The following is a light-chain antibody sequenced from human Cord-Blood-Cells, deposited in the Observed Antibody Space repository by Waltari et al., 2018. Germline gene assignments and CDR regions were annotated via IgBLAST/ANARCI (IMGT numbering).Light chain of an antibody. Sequence: IVMTQSPATMSVSPGERAPLSCRASQSVSSNLAWYKQKPGQAPRLLIYGASPRATGIPARFSGSGSGTEFTLTISSLQSEDFAVYYCQQYNNWRTFGQGTKVEIK. CDR1: QSVSSN. J-gene: IGKJ1*01. CDR3: QQYNNWRT. CDR2: GAS. V-gene: IGKV3-15*01.